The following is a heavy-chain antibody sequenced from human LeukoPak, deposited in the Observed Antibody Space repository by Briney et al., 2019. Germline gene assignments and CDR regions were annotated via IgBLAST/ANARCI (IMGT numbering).Heavy chain of an antibody. V-gene: IGHV1-69*04. J-gene: IGHJ4*02. D-gene: IGHD4-17*01. CDR2: IIPIFGIA. CDR3: ARGLTTTVPDY. CDR1: GGTFSSYA. Sequence: GASVKVSCKASGGTFSSYAISWVRQAPGQGLEWMGRIIPIFGIANYAQKFQGRVTITADKSTSTAYMELSSLRSEDTAVYYCARGLTTTVPDYWGQGTLVTVSS.